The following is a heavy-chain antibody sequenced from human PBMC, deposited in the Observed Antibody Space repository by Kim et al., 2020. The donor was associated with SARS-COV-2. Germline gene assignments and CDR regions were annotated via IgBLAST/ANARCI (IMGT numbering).Heavy chain of an antibody. CDR3: ARDQHRRSMAAPGY. Sequence: ASVKVSCKASGYTFTGYYMHWVRQAPGQGLEWMGWINPNSGGTNYAQKFQGRVTMTRDTSISTAYMELSRLRSDDTAVYYCARDQHRRSMAAPGYWGQGTLVTVSS. CDR1: GYTFTGYY. CDR2: INPNSGGT. J-gene: IGHJ4*02. D-gene: IGHD6-19*01. V-gene: IGHV1-2*02.